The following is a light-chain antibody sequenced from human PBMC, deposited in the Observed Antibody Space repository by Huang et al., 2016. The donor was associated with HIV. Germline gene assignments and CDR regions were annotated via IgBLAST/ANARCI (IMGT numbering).Light chain of an antibody. CDR1: RNLTNSQ. J-gene: IGKJ2*01. V-gene: IGKV3-20*01. CDR3: QQYDTFS. Sequence: EVVLTQSPGILSLSAGERASLSCRASRNLTNSQLAWYQQKVGQPPRLLVFGASTRVSGVPERFTGGVSGRDFTLSISGLEPDDFATYYCQQYDTFSIGQGTRLE. CDR2: GAS.